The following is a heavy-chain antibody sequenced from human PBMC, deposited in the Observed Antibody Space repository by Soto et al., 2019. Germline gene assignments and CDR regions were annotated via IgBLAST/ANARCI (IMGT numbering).Heavy chain of an antibody. V-gene: IGHV1-69*13. J-gene: IGHJ6*02. CDR1: GGTFGSYA. CDR3: AGSKGSSPTQTKGPAAINYYYGMDV. D-gene: IGHD6-6*01. CDR2: IIPIFGTA. Sequence: SVKVSCKASGGTFGSYAISWVRQAPGQGLERMGGIIPIFGTANYAQKFQGRVTITADESTSTAYMELSSLRSEDTAVYYCAGSKGSSPTQTKGPAAINYYYGMDVWGQGTTVTVSS.